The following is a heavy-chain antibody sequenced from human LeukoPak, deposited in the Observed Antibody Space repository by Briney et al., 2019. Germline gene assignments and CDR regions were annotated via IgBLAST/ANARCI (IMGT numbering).Heavy chain of an antibody. D-gene: IGHD1-14*01. CDR3: ARAGNYYGMDV. V-gene: IGHV4-31*03. CDR1: GGSISSGGYY. J-gene: IGHJ6*02. CDR2: IYYSGST. Sequence: SETLSLTCTVSGGSISSGGYYWSWIRQNPEKGLEWIGYIYYSGSTYYNPSLKSRVTISVDTSKNQFSLKLSSVTAADTAVYYCARAGNYYGMDVWGQGTTVTVS.